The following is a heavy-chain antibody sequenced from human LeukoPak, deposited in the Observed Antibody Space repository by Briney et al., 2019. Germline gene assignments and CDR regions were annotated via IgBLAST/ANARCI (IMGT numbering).Heavy chain of an antibody. CDR3: ARGLGTNYGGYCTGGGCPVY. Sequence: GGSLRLSCVDSTLSVGGSFVSWVRQAPGKGLEWVSVIYSGGSVYSADSVKGRFTISRDYSDNTVYLQMNSLRVEDTAVYYCARGLGTNYGGYCTGGGCPVYWGQGTLVTVSS. V-gene: IGHV3-66*01. D-gene: IGHD2-8*02. CDR2: IYSGGSV. J-gene: IGHJ4*02. CDR1: TLSVGGSF.